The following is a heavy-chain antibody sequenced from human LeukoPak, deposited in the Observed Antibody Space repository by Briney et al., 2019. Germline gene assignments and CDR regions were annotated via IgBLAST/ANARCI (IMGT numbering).Heavy chain of an antibody. CDR3: ARSPYYDILTGADMDV. Sequence: SETLSLTCTVSGGSISRSGYYWGWIRQTPGKGLEWIGSIYYSGSTYYKSSLKSRVTISLDTSKNQFSLKLSSVTAADTAVYYCARSPYYDILTGADMDVWGKGTTVTISS. CDR2: IYYSGST. J-gene: IGHJ6*03. CDR1: GGSISRSGYY. D-gene: IGHD3-9*01. V-gene: IGHV4-39*07.